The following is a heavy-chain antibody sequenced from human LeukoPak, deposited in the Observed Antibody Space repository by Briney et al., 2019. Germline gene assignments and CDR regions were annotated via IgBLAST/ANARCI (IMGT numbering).Heavy chain of an antibody. J-gene: IGHJ6*04. CDR1: GGTFSSYA. CDR3: ARAGEGPITMVRGVVYYYGMDV. V-gene: IGHV1-69*13. CDR2: IIPIFGTA. D-gene: IGHD3-10*01. Sequence: SVKVSCKASGGTFSSYAISWVRQAPGHGLEWMGGIIPIFGTANYAQKFQGRVTITADESTSTAYMELSSLRSEDTAVYYCARAGEGPITMVRGVVYYYGMDVWGKGTTVTASS.